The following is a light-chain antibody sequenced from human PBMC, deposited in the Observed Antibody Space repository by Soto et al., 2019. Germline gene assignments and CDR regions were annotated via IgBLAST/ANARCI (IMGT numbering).Light chain of an antibody. CDR3: GTWDSSLSAYV. CDR2: DNN. V-gene: IGLV1-51*01. Sequence: QSGLTPPPSGSAAPGQEVTISCSGSSSPIGNNYVSWYQQLPGTAPKLLIYDNNKRPSGIPDRFSGSKSGTSATLGITGLQTGDEADYYCGTWDSSLSAYVFGTGTKVTVL. J-gene: IGLJ1*01. CDR1: SSPIGNNY.